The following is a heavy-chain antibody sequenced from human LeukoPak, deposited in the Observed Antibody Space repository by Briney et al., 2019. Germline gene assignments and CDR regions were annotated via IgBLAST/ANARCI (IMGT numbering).Heavy chain of an antibody. D-gene: IGHD1-26*01. CDR3: ARETSGNYYFDS. CDR1: GFTFSTYV. Sequence: GGSLRLSCAASGFTFSTYVMKRVRQAPGKGLAWVSSIDSGGNYIYYADSVKGRFTISGDNAKNSLYLQMNSLRAEDTAVYYCARETSGNYYFDSWGQGTLVTVSS. CDR2: IDSGGNYI. J-gene: IGHJ4*02. V-gene: IGHV3-21*01.